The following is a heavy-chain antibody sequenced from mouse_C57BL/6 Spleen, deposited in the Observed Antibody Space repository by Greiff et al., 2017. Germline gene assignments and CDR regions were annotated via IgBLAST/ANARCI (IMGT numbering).Heavy chain of an antibody. J-gene: IGHJ3*01. V-gene: IGHV1-64*01. Sequence: QVQLKQPGAELVKPGASVKLSCKASGYTFTSYWMHWVKQRPGQGLEWIGMIHPNSGSTNYNEKFKSKATLTVDKSSSTAYMQLSSLTSEDSAVYYCARWGDSSGYVPPYWGQGTLVTVSA. CDR1: GYTFTSYW. D-gene: IGHD3-2*02. CDR3: ARWGDSSGYVPPY. CDR2: IHPNSGST.